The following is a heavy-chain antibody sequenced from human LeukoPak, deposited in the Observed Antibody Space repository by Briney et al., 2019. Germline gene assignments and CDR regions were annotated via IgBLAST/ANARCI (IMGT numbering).Heavy chain of an antibody. Sequence: ASVKVSCKCSGYTFTSYDFNWVRQATGRGLEWMGLMNPNSGNTGYAQKFQGRVTMTRNTSISTAYMELSSLRSEDTAVYYCATNSGSYRTRKNWFDPWGQGTLVTVSS. CDR2: MNPNSGNT. J-gene: IGHJ5*02. V-gene: IGHV1-8*01. D-gene: IGHD1-26*01. CDR1: GYTFTSYD. CDR3: ATNSGSYRTRKNWFDP.